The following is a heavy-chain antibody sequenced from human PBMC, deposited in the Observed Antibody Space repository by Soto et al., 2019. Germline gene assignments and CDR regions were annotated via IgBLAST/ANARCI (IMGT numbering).Heavy chain of an antibody. D-gene: IGHD2-2*01. V-gene: IGHV1-3*01. J-gene: IGHJ6*02. CDR3: ARGDCISTSCYVDYYYYGMDV. CDR2: INGGNGNT. CDR1: GNTVPNYA. Sequence: ASVKVSCKASGNTVPNYAIHWVRQAPGQRLEWMGWINGGNGNTYYSEHFQGRVTFTRDTSAGTAYMELSSLRSEDTAVYYCARGDCISTSCYVDYYYYGMDVWGQGTTVTVSS.